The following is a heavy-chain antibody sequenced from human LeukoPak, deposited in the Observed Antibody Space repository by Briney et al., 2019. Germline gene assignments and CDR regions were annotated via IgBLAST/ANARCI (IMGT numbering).Heavy chain of an antibody. V-gene: IGHV4-39*01. CDR2: IYYSGST. CDR1: GGPISSSSYY. J-gene: IGHJ4*02. D-gene: IGHD6-13*01. Sequence: SETLSLTCTVSGGPISSSSYYWGWIRQPPGKGLVWIGSIYYSGSTYYNPSLKVRVTISVDTSKNQFSLKRSSVTAAYTAVYYCARYSSSYRAFDYWGQGTLVTVSS. CDR3: ARYSSSYRAFDY.